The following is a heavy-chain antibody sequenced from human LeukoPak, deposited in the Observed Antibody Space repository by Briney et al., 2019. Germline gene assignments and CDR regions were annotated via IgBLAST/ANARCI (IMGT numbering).Heavy chain of an antibody. CDR3: ARNLAFDI. V-gene: IGHV3-66*01. Sequence: GGSLRLSCAASGFTLSSNDMSWVRQAPGEGLAWGSVIYSGGNTYYADSVKGRFTISRDNSKNKLYLQMNGLRAEDTAVYYCARNLAFDIWGQGTMVTVSS. J-gene: IGHJ3*02. CDR2: IYSGGNT. CDR1: GFTLSSND.